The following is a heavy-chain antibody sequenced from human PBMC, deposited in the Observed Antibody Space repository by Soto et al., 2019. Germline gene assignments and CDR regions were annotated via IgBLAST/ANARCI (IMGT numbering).Heavy chain of an antibody. J-gene: IGHJ4*02. CDR3: ARGVVAAPPGFDY. V-gene: IGHV4-59*08. CDR1: GGSISSYY. CDR2: IYYSGST. Sequence: SETLSLTCTVSGGSISSYYCSWIRQPPGKGLEWIGYIYYSGSTNYNPSLKSRVTISVDTSKNQFSLKLSSVPAADTAVYSCARGVVAAPPGFDYWGQGTLVTVSS. D-gene: IGHD2-15*01.